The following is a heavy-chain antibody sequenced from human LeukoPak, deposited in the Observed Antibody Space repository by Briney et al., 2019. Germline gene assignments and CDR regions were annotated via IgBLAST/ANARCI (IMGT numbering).Heavy chain of an antibody. V-gene: IGHV3-53*01. D-gene: IGHD2-15*01. Sequence: GGSLRLSCAASGFTVSSNYMSWVRQAPGKGLGWVSVIYSGGSTYYADSVKGRFTISRDNSKNTLYLQMNSLRAEDTAVYYCARYCSGGSCYARGYLDYWGQGTLVTVSS. CDR2: IYSGGST. CDR3: ARYCSGGSCYARGYLDY. J-gene: IGHJ4*02. CDR1: GFTVSSNY.